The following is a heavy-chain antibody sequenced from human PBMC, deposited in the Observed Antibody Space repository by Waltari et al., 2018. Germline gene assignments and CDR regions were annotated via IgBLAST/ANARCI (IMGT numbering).Heavy chain of an antibody. J-gene: IGHJ6*03. CDR1: GFTFSSYA. V-gene: IGHV3-23*01. CDR3: AKAVTGAGYYYYYMDV. D-gene: IGHD4-17*01. Sequence: EVQLLESGGGLVQPGGSLRVSCAASGFTFSSYAMRWVRQAPGKGLEWVSAISGSGGSTYYADSVKGRFTISRDNSKNTLYLQMNSLRAEDTAVYYCAKAVTGAGYYYYYMDVWGKGTTVTVSS. CDR2: ISGSGGST.